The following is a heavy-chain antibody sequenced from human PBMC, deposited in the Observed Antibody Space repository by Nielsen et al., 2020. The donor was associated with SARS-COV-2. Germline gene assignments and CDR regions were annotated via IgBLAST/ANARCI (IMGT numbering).Heavy chain of an antibody. V-gene: IGHV6-1*01. CDR2: TYYRSKWYN. J-gene: IGHJ6*03. CDR3: ARARGAYGDYYYYYYTDV. Sequence: WIRQSPSRGLEWLGRTYYRSKWYNDYAVSVKSRITINPDTSKNQFSLHLNSVTPEDTAVYYCARARGAYGDYYYYYYTDVWGKGTRSPSP. D-gene: IGHD4-17*01.